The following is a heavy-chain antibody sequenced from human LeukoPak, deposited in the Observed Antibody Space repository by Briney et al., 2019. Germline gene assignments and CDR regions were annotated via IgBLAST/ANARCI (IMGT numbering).Heavy chain of an antibody. V-gene: IGHV3-23*01. CDR1: GFTFSNYA. CDR2: ISGSGAST. Sequence: GGSLRLSCAASGFTFSNYAMSWFRQAPGKGLEWISGISGSGASTYYADSVKGRFTISRDDSRNTLYLQMNSLRGDDTAVYYCAKDVGKWESLHFFDYWGQGTLVTVSS. J-gene: IGHJ4*02. CDR3: AKDVGKWESLHFFDY. D-gene: IGHD1-26*01.